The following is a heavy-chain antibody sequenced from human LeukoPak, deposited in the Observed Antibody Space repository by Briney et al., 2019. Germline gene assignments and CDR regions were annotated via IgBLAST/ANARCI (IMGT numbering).Heavy chain of an antibody. Sequence: PGGSRRLACAASGFTFSSYSMNWVRQAPGRGLEWVSSISSSISYIYYADSGKGRFSISRDNAKNSLYRQMNSVIDEDKAVYYCPRDFGYYDILTGYYTGDYWGQGTLVTVSS. CDR2: ISSSISYI. CDR3: PRDFGYYDILTGYYTGDY. V-gene: IGHV3-21*01. J-gene: IGHJ4*02. CDR1: GFTFSSYS. D-gene: IGHD3-9*01.